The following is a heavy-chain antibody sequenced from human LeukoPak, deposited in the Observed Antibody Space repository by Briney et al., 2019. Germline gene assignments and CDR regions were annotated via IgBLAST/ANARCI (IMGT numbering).Heavy chain of an antibody. CDR3: VRALGNYAYTDAFDI. J-gene: IGHJ3*02. D-gene: IGHD1-7*01. Sequence: NTGGSLRLSCAASGFTFSSYTMNWVRQAPGKGLEWVSSISSTSDYIYQADSVKGRFTISRDNAKNSLFLQMNSLRAEDTALYSCVRALGNYAYTDAFDIWGQGTMVTVSS. V-gene: IGHV3-21*01. CDR2: ISSTSDYI. CDR1: GFTFSSYT.